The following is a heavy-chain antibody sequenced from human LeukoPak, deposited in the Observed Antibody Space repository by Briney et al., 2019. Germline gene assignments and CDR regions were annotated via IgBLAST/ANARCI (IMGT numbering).Heavy chain of an antibody. J-gene: IGHJ4*02. CDR2: MNPNSGNT. CDR1: GYTFTSYD. V-gene: IGHV1-8*01. Sequence: ASVKVSCKASGYTFTSYDINWVRQATGQGLEWMGWMNPNSGNTGYAQKFQGRVTMTRNTSISTAYMELSSLRSEDTAVYYCARALLRPYYFDYWGQGTLVTVSS. CDR3: ARALLRPYYFDY. D-gene: IGHD3-22*01.